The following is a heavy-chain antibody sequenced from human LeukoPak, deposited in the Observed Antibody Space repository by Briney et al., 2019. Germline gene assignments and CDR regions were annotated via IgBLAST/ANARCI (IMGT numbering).Heavy chain of an antibody. V-gene: IGHV1-18*01. CDR2: ISAYNGNT. D-gene: IGHD3-10*01. CDR1: GYTFTSYG. J-gene: IGHJ6*02. CDR3: ASGESGSSPSHYYYYGMDV. Sequence: ASVKVSCKASGYTFTSYGISWVRQAPGQGLEWMGWISAYNGNTNYAQKLQGRVTMTTDTSASTAYMELSSLRSEDTAVYYCASGESGSSPSHYYYYGMDVWGQGTTVTVSS.